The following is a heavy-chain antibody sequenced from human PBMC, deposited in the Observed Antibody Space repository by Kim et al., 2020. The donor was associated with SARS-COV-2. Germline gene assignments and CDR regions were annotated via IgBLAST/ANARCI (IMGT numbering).Heavy chain of an antibody. CDR2: IYYSGST. CDR3: ARDHYDILTGYPNWFDP. CDR1: GGSISSGDYY. J-gene: IGHJ5*02. V-gene: IGHV4-30-4*01. Sequence: SETLSLTCTVSGGSISSGDYYWSWIRQPPGKGLEWIGYIYYSGSTYYNPSLKSRVTISVDTSKNQFSLKLSSVTAADTAVYYCARDHYDILTGYPNWFDPWGQGTLVTVSS. D-gene: IGHD3-9*01.